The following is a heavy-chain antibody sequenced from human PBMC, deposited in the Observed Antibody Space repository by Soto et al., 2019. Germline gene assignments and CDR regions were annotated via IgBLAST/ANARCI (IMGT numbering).Heavy chain of an antibody. J-gene: IGHJ6*02. V-gene: IGHV3-30-3*01. Sequence: QVQLVESGGGVVQPGRSLRLSCAASGFTFSTYAMHWVRQAPGKGLEWVAGILYDGSKKDYADSVKGRFTIPRDNAKITLYMQMNGLRAEDTAVYYCARVNIDWNDVGAIDVWGQGPTVSVSS. CDR1: GFTFSTYA. D-gene: IGHD1-1*01. CDR3: ARVNIDWNDVGAIDV. CDR2: ILYDGSKK.